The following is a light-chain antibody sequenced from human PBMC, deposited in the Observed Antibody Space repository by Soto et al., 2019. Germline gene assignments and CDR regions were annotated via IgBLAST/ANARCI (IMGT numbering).Light chain of an antibody. CDR2: GAS. V-gene: IGKV3-15*01. CDR3: QQYNNFVT. CDR1: QSVSSN. J-gene: IGKJ2*01. Sequence: EIVMTQSAATLSVSPGERATLSCRASQSVSSNLAWYQQKPGQAPRLLIYGASTRATGIPARFSGSGSGTEFTLTISSLQSEDFAVYYCQQYNNFVTFGQGTKLEIK.